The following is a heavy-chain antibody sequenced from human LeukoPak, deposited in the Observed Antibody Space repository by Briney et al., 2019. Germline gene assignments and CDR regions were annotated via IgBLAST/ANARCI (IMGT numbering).Heavy chain of an antibody. D-gene: IGHD3-10*01. V-gene: IGHV3-23*01. CDR3: AKDFMVRGVIRELIFYYFDY. Sequence: PGGSLRLSCAASGFTFSHYGMNWVRHTPGKGLEWVSGIRSNGITTYYADSVKGRFTTSRDNSKNTVYLQMNSLRAEDTAVYYCAKDFMVRGVIRELIFYYFDYWGQGTLVTVSS. CDR1: GFTFSHYG. J-gene: IGHJ4*02. CDR2: IRSNGITT.